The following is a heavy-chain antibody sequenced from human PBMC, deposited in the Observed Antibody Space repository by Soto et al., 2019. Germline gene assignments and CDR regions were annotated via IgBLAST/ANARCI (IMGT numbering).Heavy chain of an antibody. Sequence: GGSLRLSCAASGFTFSSYSMNWVRQAPGKGLEWVSSISSSSSYIYYADSVKGRFTISRDNAKNSLYLQMNSLRAEDTAVYYCARDGPVWFGEPPPVDYYYYYGMDVWGQGTTVTVSS. J-gene: IGHJ6*02. CDR2: ISSSSSYI. CDR1: GFTFSSYS. V-gene: IGHV3-21*01. D-gene: IGHD3-10*01. CDR3: ARDGPVWFGEPPPVDYYYYYGMDV.